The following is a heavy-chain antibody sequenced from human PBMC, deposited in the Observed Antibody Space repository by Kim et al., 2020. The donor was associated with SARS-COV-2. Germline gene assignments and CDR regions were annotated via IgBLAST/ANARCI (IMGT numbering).Heavy chain of an antibody. V-gene: IGHV3-23*01. J-gene: IGHJ4*02. D-gene: IGHD6-13*01. CDR3: ATIITEAGLSR. Sequence: GGSLRLSCTASGFTLTTYAMSWVRQAPGKGLKWVSSINSSGRSTYYADSVKGRFTISRDNSKNTLYLQMNSLRAEDTAVYYCATIITEAGLSRWGQGTLVTVSS. CDR2: INSSGRST. CDR1: GFTLTTYA.